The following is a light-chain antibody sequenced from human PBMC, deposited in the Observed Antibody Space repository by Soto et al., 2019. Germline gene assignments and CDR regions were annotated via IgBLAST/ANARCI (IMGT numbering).Light chain of an antibody. CDR1: QSVSSSY. CDR3: QQYGSSRYRVT. V-gene: IGKV3-20*01. Sequence: EIVLTQSPGTLSLSPGERATLSCRASQSVSSSYLAWYQQKPGQAPRLLIYGASSRATGIPDRFSGSGSGTDFTLTISRLEPEDFAVYYCQQYGSSRYRVTFGQGTKLEIK. J-gene: IGKJ2*01. CDR2: GAS.